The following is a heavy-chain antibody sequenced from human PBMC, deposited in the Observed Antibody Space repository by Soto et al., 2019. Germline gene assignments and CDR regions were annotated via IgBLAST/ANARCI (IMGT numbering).Heavy chain of an antibody. V-gene: IGHV1-18*04. J-gene: IGHJ4*02. Sequence: QVQLVQSGAEVKKPGASVKVSCKASGYTFTSYGISWVRQAPGQGLEWMGWISAYNGNTNYAQKLQSRVTMTTDTSTSTAYMELRSLRSDDTAVYYCARTKMATFYRYYFDYWGQGTLVTVSS. CDR3: ARTKMATFYRYYFDY. D-gene: IGHD5-12*01. CDR2: ISAYNGNT. CDR1: GYTFTSYG.